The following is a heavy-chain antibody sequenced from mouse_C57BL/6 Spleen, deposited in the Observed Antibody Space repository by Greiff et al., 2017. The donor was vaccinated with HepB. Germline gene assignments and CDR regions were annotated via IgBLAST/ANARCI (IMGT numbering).Heavy chain of an antibody. J-gene: IGHJ1*03. Sequence: EVQLQQSGPELVKPGASVKMSCKASGYTFTDYNMHWVKQSHGKSLEWIGYINPNNGGTSYNQKFKGKATLTVNKSSSTAYMELRSLTSEDSAVYYCARSHYGSSYKYFDVWGTRTTVTVSS. CDR3: ARSHYGSSYKYFDV. CDR1: GYTFTDYN. V-gene: IGHV1-22*01. D-gene: IGHD1-1*01. CDR2: INPNNGGT.